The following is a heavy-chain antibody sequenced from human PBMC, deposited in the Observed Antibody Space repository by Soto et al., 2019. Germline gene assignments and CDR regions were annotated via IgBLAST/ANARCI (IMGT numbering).Heavy chain of an antibody. V-gene: IGHV4-59*01. D-gene: IGHD5-18*01. CDR2: IYYSGST. CDR3: ARLSYGSRYYYYGMDV. J-gene: IGHJ6*02. Sequence: PSETLSLTCTVSGGSISSYYWSWIRQPPGKGLEWIGYIYYSGSTNYNPSLKSRVTISVDTSKNQFSLKLSSVTAADTAVYYCARLSYGSRYYYYGMDVWGQGTKVTVSS. CDR1: GGSISSYY.